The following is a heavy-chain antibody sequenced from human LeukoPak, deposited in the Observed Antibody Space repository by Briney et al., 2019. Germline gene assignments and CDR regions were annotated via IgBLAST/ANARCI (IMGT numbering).Heavy chain of an antibody. D-gene: IGHD3-9*01. CDR3: AREVVIFPDYYYYGMDV. J-gene: IGHJ6*02. CDR2: ISRSGDSL. Sequence: GGSLRLSCAASGFPFRGYYMTWIRQAPGKGLEWISYISRSGDSLYYADSVEGRFTISRDNAKNSLFLQMNSLRADDTVVYYCAREVVIFPDYYYYGMDVWGQGTTVTVSS. CDR1: GFPFRGYY. V-gene: IGHV3-11*01.